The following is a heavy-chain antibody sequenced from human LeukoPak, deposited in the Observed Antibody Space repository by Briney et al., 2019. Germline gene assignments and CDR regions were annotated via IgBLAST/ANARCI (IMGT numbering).Heavy chain of an antibody. V-gene: IGHV3-21*01. CDR1: GFTFSSYG. J-gene: IGHJ4*02. D-gene: IGHD3-22*01. CDR3: ARNMDYSNSVGDYSTFFFDY. CDR2: ISSSSNHI. Sequence: PGGSLRLSCAASGFTFSSYGMNWVRQAPGKGLEWVSSISSSSNHIYYADSVKGRFTISRDNAKNSLSLQTNNLRAEDTAVYYCARNMDYSNSVGDYSTFFFDYWGRGTLVTVSS.